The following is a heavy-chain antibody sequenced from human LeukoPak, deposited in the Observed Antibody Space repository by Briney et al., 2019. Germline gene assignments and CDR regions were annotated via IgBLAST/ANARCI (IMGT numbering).Heavy chain of an antibody. CDR3: ARAYQRLGQLSLPDY. J-gene: IGHJ4*02. CDR2: INTNTGNP. CDR1: GYTFTSYA. V-gene: IGHV7-4-1*02. D-gene: IGHD3-16*02. Sequence: ASVKVSCKASGYTFTSYAMNWVRQAPGQGLEWMGWINTNTGNPTYAQGFTGRFVFSLDTSVSTTYLQISSLKTEDTAVYYCARAYQRLGQLSLPDYWGQGTLVTVSS.